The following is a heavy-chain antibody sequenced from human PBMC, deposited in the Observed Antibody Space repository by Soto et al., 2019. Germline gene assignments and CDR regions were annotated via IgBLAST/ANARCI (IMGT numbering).Heavy chain of an antibody. Sequence: GGSLRLSCAASGFTFSSYAMSWVRQAPGKGLEWVSAISGSGGSTYYADTVKGRFTISRGNSKNTLYLQMNSLRAEDTAVYYCAKDEVGKNAFDIWGQGTMVTVSS. J-gene: IGHJ3*02. V-gene: IGHV3-23*01. CDR1: GFTFSSYA. CDR2: ISGSGGST. CDR3: AKDEVGKNAFDI. D-gene: IGHD1-26*01.